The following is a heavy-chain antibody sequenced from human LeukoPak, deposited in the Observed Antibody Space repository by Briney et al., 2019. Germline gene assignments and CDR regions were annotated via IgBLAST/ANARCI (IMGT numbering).Heavy chain of an antibody. CDR2: IKSKTDGGTT. Sequence: GGSLRLSSAASGFTFSNTWMSWVRQAPGKGLEWVGRIKSKTDGGTTDYAAPVKGRFTISRDDSKNTLYLQMNSLKTEDTAVYYCTTVVGARNYYYGMDVWGQGTTVTVSS. CDR1: GFTFSNTW. V-gene: IGHV3-15*01. D-gene: IGHD1-26*01. J-gene: IGHJ6*02. CDR3: TTVVGARNYYYGMDV.